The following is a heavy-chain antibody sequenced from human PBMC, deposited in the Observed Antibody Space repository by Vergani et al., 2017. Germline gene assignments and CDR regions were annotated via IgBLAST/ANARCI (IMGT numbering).Heavy chain of an antibody. CDR3: AKDDFQVEQQLFPGWFDP. Sequence: EVQLLESGGGLVQPGGSLRLSCAASGFTFSSYAMSWVRQAPGKGLEWVSAISGSGGSTYYADSVKSRFTISRDNSKNTLYLQMNSLRAEDTAVYYCAKDDFQVEQQLFPGWFDPWGQGTLVTVSS. D-gene: IGHD6-13*01. J-gene: IGHJ5*02. V-gene: IGHV3-23*01. CDR1: GFTFSSYA. CDR2: ISGSGGST.